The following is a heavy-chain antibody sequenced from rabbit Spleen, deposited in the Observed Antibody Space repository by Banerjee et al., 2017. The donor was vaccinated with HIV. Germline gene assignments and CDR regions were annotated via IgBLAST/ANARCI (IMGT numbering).Heavy chain of an antibody. CDR3: ARSAYYGDFDYFNL. CDR2: IYGGSSGST. D-gene: IGHD2-1*01. J-gene: IGHJ4*01. V-gene: IGHV1S40*01. CDR1: GFSFSGVQY. Sequence: QSLEESGGDLVKPGASLTLTCTTSGFSFSGVQYMCWVRQAPGKGLEWIACIYGGSSGSTYYASWAKGRFTISKTSSTTVTLQMTSLTAADTATYFCARSAYYGDFDYFNLWGPGTLVTVS.